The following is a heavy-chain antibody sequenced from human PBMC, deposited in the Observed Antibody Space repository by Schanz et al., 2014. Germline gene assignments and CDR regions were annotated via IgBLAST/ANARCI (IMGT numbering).Heavy chain of an antibody. CDR1: GFTFSSYY. V-gene: IGHV3-11*01. CDR2: IISTGGTI. Sequence: QVQLVESGGGLVKPGGSLRLSCAASGFTFSSYYMSWIRQAPGKGLEWVSSIISTGGTIYYVDSVRGRFTISRDNAKNSLYLQMNSLRVDDTAVYYCASSRTRYCSSTSCVPGAFDFWGLGTLVTVSS. D-gene: IGHD2-2*01. CDR3: ASSRTRYCSSTSCVPGAFDF. J-gene: IGHJ3*01.